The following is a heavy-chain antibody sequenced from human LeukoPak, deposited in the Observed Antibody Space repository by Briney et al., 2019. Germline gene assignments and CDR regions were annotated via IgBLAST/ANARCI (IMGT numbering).Heavy chain of an antibody. D-gene: IGHD3-9*01. J-gene: IGHJ4*02. CDR1: GFTFSSYS. CDR2: ISSSSSYI. Sequence: GGSLRLSCAASGFTFSSYSMNWVRQAPGKGLEWVSSISSSSSYIYYADSVKGRFTISRDDAKNSLYLQMNSLRAEDTAVYYCARGYDTLAGYYIPSNWGQGTLVTVSS. V-gene: IGHV3-21*01. CDR3: ARGYDTLAGYYIPSN.